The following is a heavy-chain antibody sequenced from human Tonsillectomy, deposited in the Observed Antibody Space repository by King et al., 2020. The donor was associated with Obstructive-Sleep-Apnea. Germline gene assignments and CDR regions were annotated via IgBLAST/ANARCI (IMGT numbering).Heavy chain of an antibody. V-gene: IGHV1-2*02. CDR2: INPNSGGT. Sequence: VQLVESGAEVKKPGASGKVSCKASGYTFTGYYMHWVRQAPGQGLEWMGWINPNSGGTNYAQKFQGRVTMTRDTSISTAYMELSRLRSDDTAVYYCARARGRHKTGDAFDIWGQGTMVTVSS. J-gene: IGHJ3*02. D-gene: IGHD1-1*01. CDR3: ARARGRHKTGDAFDI. CDR1: GYTFTGYY.